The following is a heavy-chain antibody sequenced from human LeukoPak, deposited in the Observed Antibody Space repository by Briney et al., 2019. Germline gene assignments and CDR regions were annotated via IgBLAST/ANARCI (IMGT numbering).Heavy chain of an antibody. CDR3: ARVGYAYAFDN. CDR1: GGSISNYY. Sequence: YPSETLSLTCTVSGGSISNYYWSWIRQPPGRRLEWIGYIYDSGSTNYNPSLKSRVTMSLDTSKNQFSLKLSSVTAADTAVYYCARVGYAYAFDNWGQGSLVTVSS. V-gene: IGHV4-59*01. D-gene: IGHD5-18*01. J-gene: IGHJ4*02. CDR2: IYDSGST.